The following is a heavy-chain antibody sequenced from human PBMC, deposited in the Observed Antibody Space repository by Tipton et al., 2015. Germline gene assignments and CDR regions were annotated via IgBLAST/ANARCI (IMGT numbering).Heavy chain of an antibody. V-gene: IGHV4-34*01. CDR2: IYYSGNT. CDR1: GGSFSGYF. Sequence: LRLSCGVYGGSFSGYFWSWIRQPPGKGLEWIGYIYYSGNTYYNPSLKSRVTMSVDTSKNQFSLKLTSVNAADTAVYYCARGGNNWFDPWGQGTLVTVSS. J-gene: IGHJ5*02. CDR3: ARGGNNWFDP.